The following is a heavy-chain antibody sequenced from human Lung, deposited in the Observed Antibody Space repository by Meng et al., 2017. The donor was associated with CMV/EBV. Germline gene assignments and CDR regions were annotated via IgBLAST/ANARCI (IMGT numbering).Heavy chain of an antibody. D-gene: IGHD6-19*01. CDR2: ISYDGSNK. CDR3: ARGEHRIAVAGSAFDI. J-gene: IGHJ3*02. V-gene: IGHV3-30-3*01. Sequence: GGSXRLXXAASGFTFSSYAMHWVRQAPGKGLEWVAVISYDGSNKYYADSVKGRFTISRDNSKNTLYLQMNSLRAEDTAVYYCARGEHRIAVAGSAFDISGQGXMVTVSS. CDR1: GFTFSSYA.